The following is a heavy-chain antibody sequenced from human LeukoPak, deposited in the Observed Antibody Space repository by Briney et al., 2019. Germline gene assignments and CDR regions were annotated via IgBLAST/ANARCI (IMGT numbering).Heavy chain of an antibody. CDR2: IYYSGST. CDR3: ARARHYYDSSGVYAFDI. V-gene: IGHV4-30-4*01. CDR1: GGSISSGDYY. D-gene: IGHD3-22*01. Sequence: SETLSLTCTVSGGSISSGDYYWSWIRQPPGKGLEWIGYIYYSGSTYYNPSLKSRVTISIDTSKNQFSLKLSSVTAADTAVYYCARARHYYDSSGVYAFDIWGQGTMVTVSS. J-gene: IGHJ3*02.